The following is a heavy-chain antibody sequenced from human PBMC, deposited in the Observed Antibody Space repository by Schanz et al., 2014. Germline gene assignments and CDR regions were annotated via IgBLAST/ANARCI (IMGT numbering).Heavy chain of an antibody. Sequence: EVQLLESGGGLVQPGGSLRLSCAASGFSFSRYSMNWVRQAPGKGLEWISYISSSSSTIYHADSVKGRFTISRDNAKNSLYLQMNSRRAEDTAVYFCAKIERNEDWGQGTLVTVSS. CDR3: AKIERNED. CDR2: ISSSSSTI. V-gene: IGHV3-48*01. D-gene: IGHD1-1*01. CDR1: GFSFSRYS. J-gene: IGHJ4*02.